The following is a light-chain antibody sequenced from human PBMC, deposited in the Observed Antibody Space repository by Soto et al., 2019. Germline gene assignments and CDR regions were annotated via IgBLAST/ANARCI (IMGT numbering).Light chain of an antibody. CDR2: AAS. Sequence: EIEMTQSPATLSLSLGDRVAISSRASQSVSSHLTWYQQKPGKAPKLLIYAASSMERGVPARFSGSGSGTDFTLTISSLQPEDFATYYCQQSYSSPITFGQGTRLEIK. CDR3: QQSYSSPIT. CDR1: QSVSSH. V-gene: IGKV1-39*01. J-gene: IGKJ5*01.